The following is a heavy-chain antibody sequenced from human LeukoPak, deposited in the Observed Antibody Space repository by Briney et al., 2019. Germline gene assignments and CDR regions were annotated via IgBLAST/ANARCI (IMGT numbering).Heavy chain of an antibody. CDR1: GGFFSGYS. V-gene: IGHV4-34*01. D-gene: IGHD2-2*01. CDR3: ARGRPVVVPAAMRYFDY. J-gene: IGHJ4*02. CDR2: INHGGST. Sequence: SETLALTCAAYGGFFSGYSCIWLRQPPGKGLEWIGEINHGGSTYYNPSLKSRVTISVDTSKNQFSLKLSSVTAADTAVYYCARGRPVVVPAAMRYFDYWGQGTLVTVSS.